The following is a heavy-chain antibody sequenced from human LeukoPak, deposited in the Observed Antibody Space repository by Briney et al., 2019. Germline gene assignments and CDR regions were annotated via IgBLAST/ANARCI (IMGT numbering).Heavy chain of an antibody. D-gene: IGHD6-19*01. J-gene: IGHJ4*02. CDR3: AKVRIAVAGTEGDDY. Sequence: PGGSLRLSCAASGFTFSSYGMHWVRHAPGKGLEWVAVISYDGSNKYYADSVKGRFTISRDNSKNTLYLQMNSLRAEDTAVYYRAKVRIAVAGTEGDDYWGQGTLVTVSS. V-gene: IGHV3-30*18. CDR2: ISYDGSNK. CDR1: GFTFSSYG.